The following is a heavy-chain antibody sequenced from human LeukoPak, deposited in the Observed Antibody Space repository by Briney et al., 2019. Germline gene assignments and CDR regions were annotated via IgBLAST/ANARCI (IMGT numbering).Heavy chain of an antibody. D-gene: IGHD3-22*01. Sequence: SGGFLRLSCAASGFTFSSYWMHWVRQAPGKGLVWVSRINSDGSSTSYADSVKGRFTISRDNAKNTLYLQMNSLRAEDTAVYYCAKDHGRYYYDSSGYNVDYWGQGTLVTVSS. V-gene: IGHV3-74*01. CDR2: INSDGSST. CDR3: AKDHGRYYYDSSGYNVDY. J-gene: IGHJ4*02. CDR1: GFTFSSYW.